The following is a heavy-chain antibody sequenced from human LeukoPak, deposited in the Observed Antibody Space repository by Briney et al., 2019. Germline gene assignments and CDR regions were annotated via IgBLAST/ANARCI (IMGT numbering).Heavy chain of an antibody. CDR1: GFTFSSYD. D-gene: IGHD5-24*01. Sequence: GGSLRLSCAASGFTFSSYDVNWVRQAPGKGLEWVSYISRSGSTIYYADSVKGRFTISRDNAKDSLHLQMNSLRAEDTAVYYCAREGWLPYWGQGTLVTVSS. CDR3: AREGWLPY. V-gene: IGHV3-48*03. CDR2: ISRSGSTI. J-gene: IGHJ4*02.